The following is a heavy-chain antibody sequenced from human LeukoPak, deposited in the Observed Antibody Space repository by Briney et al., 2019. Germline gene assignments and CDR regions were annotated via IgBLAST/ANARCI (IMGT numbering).Heavy chain of an antibody. J-gene: IGHJ4*02. CDR1: GFTFSSYE. CDR2: ISSSGSTI. Sequence: GGSLRLSCAASGFTFSSYEMNWVGQAPGKGLEWVSYISSSGSTIYYADSVKGRFTISRDNAKNSLSLQMNSLRAEDTAVYYCAREGEPTDYVWGSYRSSGFDYWGQGTLVTVSS. CDR3: AREGEPTDYVWGSYRSSGFDY. V-gene: IGHV3-48*03. D-gene: IGHD3-16*02.